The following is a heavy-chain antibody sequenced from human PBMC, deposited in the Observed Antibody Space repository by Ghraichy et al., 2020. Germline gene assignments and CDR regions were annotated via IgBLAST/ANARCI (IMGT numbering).Heavy chain of an antibody. J-gene: IGHJ4*02. CDR2: IYYSGST. CDR1: GGSISSSSYY. V-gene: IGHV4-39*07. Sequence: SQTLSLTCTVSGGSISSSSYYWGWIRQPPGKGLEWIGSIYYSGSTYYNPSLKSRVTISVDTSKNQFSLKLSSVTAADTAVYYCARLGDSSGYFFLPGPVDYWGQGTLVTVSS. CDR3: ARLGDSSGYFFLPGPVDY. D-gene: IGHD3-22*01.